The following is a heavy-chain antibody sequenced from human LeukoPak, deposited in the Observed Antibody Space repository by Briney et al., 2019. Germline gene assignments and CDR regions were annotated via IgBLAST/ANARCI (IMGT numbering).Heavy chain of an antibody. J-gene: IGHJ3*02. Sequence: ASETLSLTCAVYGGSFSGYYWSWIRQPPGKGLEWIGEINHSGSTDYNPSLKSRVTISVDTSKNQFSLKLSSVTAADTAVYYCARGPRRPQRSTRRVRDAFDIWGQGTMVTVSS. CDR3: ARGPRRPQRSTRRVRDAFDI. V-gene: IGHV4-34*01. CDR2: INHSGST. D-gene: IGHD6-19*01. CDR1: GGSFSGYY.